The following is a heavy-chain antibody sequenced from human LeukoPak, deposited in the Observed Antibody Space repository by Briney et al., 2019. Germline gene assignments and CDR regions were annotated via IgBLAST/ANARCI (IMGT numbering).Heavy chain of an antibody. J-gene: IGHJ5*01. CDR2: IHYTGTT. CDR3: ARRRWGEYGSWLDS. D-gene: IGHD4-23*01. CDR1: GGSLSGYY. Sequence: SETLSLTCTVSGGSLSGYYWSWIRQSPGKSPAWIEYIHYTGTTNFNPSLKSRVTMSIDTSKNQFSLRLSSVTAADTAMYYCARRRWGEYGSWLDSWGQGILVIVSS. V-gene: IGHV4-59*01.